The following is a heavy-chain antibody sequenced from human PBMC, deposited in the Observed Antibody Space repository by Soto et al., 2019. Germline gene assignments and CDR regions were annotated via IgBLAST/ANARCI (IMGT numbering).Heavy chain of an antibody. CDR1: GGSFSGYY. D-gene: IGHD2-15*01. CDR3: ASHILGYCSGGSCYSNYFQH. CDR2: INHSGST. J-gene: IGHJ1*01. Sequence: QVQLQQWGAGLLKPSETLSLTCAVYGGSFSGYYWSWIRQPPGKGLEWIGEINHSGSTNYNPSLKSRLTISVDTSKNQFSLKLSSVTAADTAVYYCASHILGYCSGGSCYSNYFQHWGQGTLVTVSS. V-gene: IGHV4-34*01.